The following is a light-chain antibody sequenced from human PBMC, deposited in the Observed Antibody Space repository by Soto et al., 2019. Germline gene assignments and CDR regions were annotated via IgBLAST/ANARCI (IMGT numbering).Light chain of an antibody. J-gene: IGKJ1*01. Sequence: DIQMTQSPSSLSASVGDRVTITCRASQSISSYLNWYQQKPGKAPKLLIYAASSLHSGVPSRFSGSGSGTDFTLTISSLQPEDFANYYCQQSYSTPWTFGQGTKVEIK. V-gene: IGKV1-39*01. CDR3: QQSYSTPWT. CDR2: AAS. CDR1: QSISSY.